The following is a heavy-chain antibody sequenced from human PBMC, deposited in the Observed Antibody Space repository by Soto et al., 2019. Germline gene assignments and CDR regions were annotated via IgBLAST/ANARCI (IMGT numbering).Heavy chain of an antibody. CDR3: VRDRPHNWFDP. J-gene: IGHJ5*02. V-gene: IGHV3-74*01. Sequence: EVQVVESGGGLVQPGGSLRLSCAASGFTFSNYWMHWVRQVPGKGLVWVARINNDGIGTFYADSVKGRFTIYRDNAKNTLYLQMNSLRGDDTAVYYCVRDRPHNWFDPWGQGTLVTVSS. CDR2: INNDGIGT. CDR1: GFTFSNYW.